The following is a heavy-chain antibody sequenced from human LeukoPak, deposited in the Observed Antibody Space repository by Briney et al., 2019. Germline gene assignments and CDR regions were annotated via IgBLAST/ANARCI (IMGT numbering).Heavy chain of an antibody. Sequence: GESLKISCEGSGYIFTSYWIGWVRQAPGQGLEWMGWISTNTGDTSYSQNFQGRVTLTTDTSTTTVYMELRSLRSDDTAVYYCARDWYCTSTGCHDTFDIWGQGTMVTVSS. D-gene: IGHD2-2*01. CDR2: ISTNTGDT. CDR1: GYIFTSYW. V-gene: IGHV1-18*04. CDR3: ARDWYCTSTGCHDTFDI. J-gene: IGHJ3*02.